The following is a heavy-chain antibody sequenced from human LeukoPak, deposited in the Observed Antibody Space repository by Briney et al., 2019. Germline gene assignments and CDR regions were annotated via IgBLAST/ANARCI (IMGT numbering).Heavy chain of an antibody. CDR2: ISGSGGST. Sequence: PGGSLRLSCAASGFTFSSYSMNWVRQAPGKGLEWVSAISGSGGSTYYADSVKGRFTISRDNSKNTLYLQMNSLRAEDTAVYYCAKTRKPPGYCSGGSCYRYYFDYWGQGTLVTVSS. J-gene: IGHJ4*02. D-gene: IGHD2-15*01. V-gene: IGHV3-23*01. CDR1: GFTFSSYS. CDR3: AKTRKPPGYCSGGSCYRYYFDY.